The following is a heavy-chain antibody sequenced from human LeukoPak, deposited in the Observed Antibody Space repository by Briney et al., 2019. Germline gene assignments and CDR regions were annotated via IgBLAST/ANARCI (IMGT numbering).Heavy chain of an antibody. CDR3: AKAPPGLELFYPSYPDY. D-gene: IGHD3/OR15-3a*01. Sequence: GGSLRLSCAASGFTFSSYGMHWVRQAPGKGLEWVAVIWYDGSNKYYADSVKGRFTISRDNSKNTLYLQMNSLRAEDTAVYYCAKAPPGLELFYPSYPDYWGQGTLVTVCS. V-gene: IGHV3-33*06. J-gene: IGHJ4*02. CDR2: IWYDGSNK. CDR1: GFTFSSYG.